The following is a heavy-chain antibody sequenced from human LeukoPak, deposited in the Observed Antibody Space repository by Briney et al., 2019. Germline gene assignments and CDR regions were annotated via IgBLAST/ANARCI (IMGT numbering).Heavy chain of an antibody. J-gene: IGHJ4*02. Sequence: SETLSLTCTVSGGAIRSHYWNWVRQPPGKGLEWIGYIYPSGSTDYNPSLRSRVTMSVDTSKSQLSMELRYLTAADTAMYYCATSYDSKTAPYDVWGQGILVTVSS. D-gene: IGHD3-3*01. V-gene: IGHV4-4*09. CDR2: IYPSGST. CDR1: GGAIRSHY. CDR3: ATSYDSKTAPYDV.